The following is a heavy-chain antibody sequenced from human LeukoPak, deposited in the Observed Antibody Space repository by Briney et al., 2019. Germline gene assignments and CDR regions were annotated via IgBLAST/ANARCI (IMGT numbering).Heavy chain of an antibody. J-gene: IGHJ6*03. D-gene: IGHD3-22*01. Sequence: SETLSLTCAVYGGSFSGYYWSWIRQPPGKGLEWIGEINHSGSTNYNPSLKSRVTISVDTSKNQFSLKLSSVTAADTAVYYCARVPKGRGSGYYHYYYYYYMDVWGKGTTVTVSS. CDR3: ARVPKGRGSGYYHYYYYYYMDV. CDR2: INHSGST. V-gene: IGHV4-34*01. CDR1: GGSFSGYY.